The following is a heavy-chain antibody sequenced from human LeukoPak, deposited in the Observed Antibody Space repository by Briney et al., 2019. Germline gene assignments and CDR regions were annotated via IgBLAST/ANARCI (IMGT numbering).Heavy chain of an antibody. CDR1: GYTFTGYY. CDR3: ASIEYSSSWYEGFDY. V-gene: IGHV1-2*02. CDR2: INPNSGGT. D-gene: IGHD6-13*01. J-gene: IGHJ4*02. Sequence: ASVKVSCKASGYTFTGYYMHWVRQAPGQGLEWMGWINPNSGGTNYAQKFQGRVTMTRDTSISTAYMELSRLRSDDTAVYYCASIEYSSSWYEGFDYWGQGTLVTVSS.